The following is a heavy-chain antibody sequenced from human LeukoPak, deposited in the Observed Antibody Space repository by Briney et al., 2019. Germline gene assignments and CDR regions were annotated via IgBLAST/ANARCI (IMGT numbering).Heavy chain of an antibody. D-gene: IGHD4-17*01. CDR2: ISWNGGGI. CDR3: AKDPDYGMNLPLFDP. Sequence: GGSLRLSCAAPGFTFDDYAMHWVRQAPGKGLGWGSRISWNGGGIGYADSVKGRFTISRDNAKNSLYLQMNSLRAEDTALYYCAKDPDYGMNLPLFDPWGQGTLVTVSS. CDR1: GFTFDDYA. J-gene: IGHJ5*02. V-gene: IGHV3-9*01.